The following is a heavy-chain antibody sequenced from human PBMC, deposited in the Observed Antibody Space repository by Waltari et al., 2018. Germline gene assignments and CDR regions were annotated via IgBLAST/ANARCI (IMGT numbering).Heavy chain of an antibody. CDR1: GYTFMDYF. D-gene: IGHD3-10*01. J-gene: IGHJ4*02. Sequence: EVELVQSGAEVKKPGATVKISCKASGYTFMDYFMHWGQQAPGKGLEWMGRIEPEDGETVDSEKFQGRVTITADTSTDTAYMELSSRTSGDTAVYYCAPLPGGSGQTFDYWGQGTLVTVSS. CDR3: APLPGGSGQTFDY. V-gene: IGHV1-69-2*01. CDR2: IEPEDGET.